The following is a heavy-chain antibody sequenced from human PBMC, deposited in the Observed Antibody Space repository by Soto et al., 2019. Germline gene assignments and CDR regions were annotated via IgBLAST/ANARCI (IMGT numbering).Heavy chain of an antibody. CDR2: IDGSGGIT. CDR3: VKNSGWFNN. J-gene: IGHJ4*02. V-gene: IGHV3-23*01. CDR1: GFTFGTTD. Sequence: QLLQSGGGLVQPGGSLTLSCAASGFTFGTTDMSWVRQAPGEGLEWVSTIDGSGGITYYADSVKGRFTISRDNSRNTVYLQMTSLRGDDTALYYCVKNSGWFNNWGQGALVTVSS. D-gene: IGHD6-19*01.